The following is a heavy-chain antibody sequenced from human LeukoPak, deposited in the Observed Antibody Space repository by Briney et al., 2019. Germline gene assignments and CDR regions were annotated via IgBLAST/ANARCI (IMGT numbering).Heavy chain of an antibody. Sequence: PSQTLSLTCTVSGVSISSGDYDWRWVRQPPGKGLEWNEYIYCSGSTYYNPSLKSQVTISVDTSKNQFSLKLSSVPAADTAVYYCAGSGYSYGLGAFDIWGQGTMVTVSS. CDR3: AGSGYSYGLGAFDI. J-gene: IGHJ3*02. D-gene: IGHD5-18*01. CDR2: IYCSGST. V-gene: IGHV4-30-4*01. CDR1: GVSISSGDYD.